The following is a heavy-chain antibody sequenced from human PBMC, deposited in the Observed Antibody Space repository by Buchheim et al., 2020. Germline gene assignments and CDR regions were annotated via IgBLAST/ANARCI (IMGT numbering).Heavy chain of an antibody. Sequence: QVQLVESGGGVVQPGRSLRLSCAASGFTFSSYAMHWVRQAPGKGLEWVAVISYDGSNKYYADSVKGRFTISRDNSKNTLYLQMNSLRAEDTAVYYCARDRGGPHYYDSSGYIKGFDPWGQGTL. D-gene: IGHD3-22*01. CDR1: GFTFSSYA. CDR3: ARDRGGPHYYDSSGYIKGFDP. V-gene: IGHV3-30*04. J-gene: IGHJ5*02. CDR2: ISYDGSNK.